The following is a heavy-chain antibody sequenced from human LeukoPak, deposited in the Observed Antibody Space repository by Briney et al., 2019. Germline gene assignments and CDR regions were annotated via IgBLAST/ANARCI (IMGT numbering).Heavy chain of an antibody. Sequence: GGSLRLSCAASGFSFSSDGMSWVRQAPGKGLEWVSGIIGGAGSTYYADSVKGRFTISRDNSKNTLYLQMNSLRAEDTAVYYCAKDYYGSGSYRIYYYYYYMDVWGKGTTVTISS. D-gene: IGHD3-10*01. CDR2: IIGGAGST. CDR1: GFSFSSDG. J-gene: IGHJ6*03. V-gene: IGHV3-23*01. CDR3: AKDYYGSGSYRIYYYYYYMDV.